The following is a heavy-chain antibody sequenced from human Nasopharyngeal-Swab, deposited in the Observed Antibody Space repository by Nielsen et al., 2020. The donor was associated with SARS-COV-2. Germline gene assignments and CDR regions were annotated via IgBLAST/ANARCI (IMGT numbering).Heavy chain of an antibody. D-gene: IGHD1-1*01. J-gene: IGHJ4*02. V-gene: IGHV2-5*02. CDR1: GFSLNTGGVG. Sequence: SAPPLVTPPQSLTLTCTFSGFSLNTGGVGVGWIRQPPGKALDWLTHSYGVDGKTYSPSLQTRTTITKDTSKNQVVLTMTNMDPVDTATYYCAHKKNWNFDYCGQGIPVTVSS. CDR2: SYGVDGK. CDR3: AHKKNWNFDY.